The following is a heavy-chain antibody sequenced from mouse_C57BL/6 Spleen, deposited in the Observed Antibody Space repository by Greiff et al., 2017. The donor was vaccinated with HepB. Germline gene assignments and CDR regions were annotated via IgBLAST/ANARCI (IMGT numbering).Heavy chain of an antibody. D-gene: IGHD3-2*02. J-gene: IGHJ2*01. CDR3: ARGGAAQATGYFDY. V-gene: IGHV1-69*01. Sequence: QSCKASGYTFTSYWMHWVKQRPGQGLEWIGEIDPSDSYTNYNQKFKGKSTLTVDKSSSTAYMQLSSLTSEDSAVYYCARGGAAQATGYFDYWGQGTTLTVSS. CDR2: IDPSDSYT. CDR1: GYTFTSYW.